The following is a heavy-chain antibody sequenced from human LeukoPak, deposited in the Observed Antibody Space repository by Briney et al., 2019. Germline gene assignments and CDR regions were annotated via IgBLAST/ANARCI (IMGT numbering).Heavy chain of an antibody. CDR3: ARVRVTIFGVVIAFDY. CDR2: IKQDGSEK. Sequence: GGSLRLSCAASGFTFSSYWMSWVRQAPGKGLEWVANIKQDGSEKYYVDSVKGRFTISRDNAKNSLYLQMNSLRAEDTAVYYCARVRVTIFGVVIAFDYWGQRTLVTVSS. D-gene: IGHD3-3*01. CDR1: GFTFSSYW. V-gene: IGHV3-7*01. J-gene: IGHJ4*02.